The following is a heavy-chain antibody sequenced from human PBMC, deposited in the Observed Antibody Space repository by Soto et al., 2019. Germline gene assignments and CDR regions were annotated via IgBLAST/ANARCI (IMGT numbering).Heavy chain of an antibody. CDR2: IYTSGST. CDR3: ARDFYYDFWSGYSDPAGEWCLGP. V-gene: IGHV4-4*07. D-gene: IGHD3-3*01. CDR1: GGSISSYY. Sequence: QVQLQESGPGLVKPSETLSLTCTVSGGSISSYYWSWIRQPAGKGLEWIGRIYTSGSTNYNPSLKSRVTMSVDTSKNQFSLKLSSVTAADAAVYYCARDFYYDFWSGYSDPAGEWCLGPWGQGPLVTVSS. J-gene: IGHJ5*02.